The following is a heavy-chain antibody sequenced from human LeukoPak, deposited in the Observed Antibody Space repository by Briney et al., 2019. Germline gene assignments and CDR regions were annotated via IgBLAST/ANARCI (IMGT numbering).Heavy chain of an antibody. CDR1: GGSISSYY. J-gene: IGHJ4*02. V-gene: IGHV4-39*07. D-gene: IGHD3-9*01. CDR3: ATLSSEYYDILTGYHPEL. Sequence: SETLSLTCTVSGGSISSYYWGWIRQPPGKGLEWIGSIYYSGSTYYNPSLKSRVTISVDTSKNQFSLKLSSVTAADTAVYYCATLSSEYYDILTGYHPELWGQGTLVTVSS. CDR2: IYYSGST.